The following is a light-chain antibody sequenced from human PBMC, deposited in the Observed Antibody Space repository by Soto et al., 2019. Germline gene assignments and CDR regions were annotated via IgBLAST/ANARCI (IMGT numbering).Light chain of an antibody. CDR1: QSVSSN. CDR2: GAS. V-gene: IGKV3-15*01. CDR3: QQYNNWPET. Sequence: EIVMTQSPATLSVSPGERATFSCRASQSVSSNLAWYQQKPGQPPRLLIYGASTRATGIPARFSGSGSGPEFTLTISSLQSEDFAVYYCQQYNNWPETFGQGTKVDIK. J-gene: IGKJ1*01.